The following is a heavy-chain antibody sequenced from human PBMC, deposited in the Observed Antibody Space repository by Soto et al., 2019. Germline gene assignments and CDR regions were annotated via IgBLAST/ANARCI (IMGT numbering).Heavy chain of an antibody. V-gene: IGHV3-66*01. CDR3: ARFLADAFEI. CDR1: GFTVSSNY. J-gene: IGHJ3*02. Sequence: EVQLVESGGGLVQPGGSLRLSCAASGFTVSSNYMSWVRQAPGKGLEWVSDIYSGGSTYYADSVKGRFTITRDHSKNKLYLQMNNLRAEDTAVDYCARFLADAFEIWGQGTMVTVSS. CDR2: IYSGGST.